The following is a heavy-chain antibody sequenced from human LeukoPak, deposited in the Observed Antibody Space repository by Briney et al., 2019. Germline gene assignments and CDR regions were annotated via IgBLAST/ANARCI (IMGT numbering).Heavy chain of an antibody. D-gene: IGHD5-12*01. J-gene: IGHJ4*02. CDR2: IYYSGST. V-gene: IGHV4-30-4*01. CDR1: GGSISSGDYY. Sequence: SQTLSLTCTVSGGSISSGDYYWSWIRQPPGKGLEWIGYIYYSGSTYYNPSLKSRVTISVDTSKNQFSLKLSSVTAADTAVHYCARGTEWLRARFDYWGQGTLVTVSS. CDR3: ARGTEWLRARFDY.